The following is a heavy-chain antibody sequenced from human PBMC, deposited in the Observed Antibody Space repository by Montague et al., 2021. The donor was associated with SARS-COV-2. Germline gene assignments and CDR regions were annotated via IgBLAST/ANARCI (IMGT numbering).Heavy chain of an antibody. CDR2: ISSSGSPQ. D-gene: IGHD4-23*01. Sequence: SLRLACAASGFTFSSFEMNWVRQAPGKGLEWVSYISSSGSPQHYADSVRGRFTISRDNAKNSLYLQMNSLRAEDTAIYYCAREVPTVEKIDCWGQGTLVTVSS. CDR1: GFTFSSFE. CDR3: AREVPTVEKIDC. J-gene: IGHJ4*02. V-gene: IGHV3-48*03.